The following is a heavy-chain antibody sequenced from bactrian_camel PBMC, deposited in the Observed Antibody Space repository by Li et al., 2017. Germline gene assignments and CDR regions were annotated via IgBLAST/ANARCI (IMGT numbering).Heavy chain of an antibody. CDR1: GSRFSNYD. Sequence: VQLVESGGGSVQPGGSLRLSCAASGSRFSNYDMSWVRQPPGKGIEWVTGINGGGGIMYYADSVRGRFTISEDNAKNTSYLQMNTLNPEDTGMHYCAGGLPRERDYSRLSPTGCRWNISGRRTQVTVS. CDR2: INGGGGIM. J-gene: IGHJ4*01. D-gene: IGHD2*01. V-gene: IGHV3S40*01.